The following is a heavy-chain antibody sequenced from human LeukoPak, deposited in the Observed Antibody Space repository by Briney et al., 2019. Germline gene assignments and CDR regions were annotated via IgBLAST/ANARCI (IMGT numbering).Heavy chain of an antibody. Sequence: GASVKVSCKASGGTISSYAISWVRQAPGQGLEWMGGIIPIFGTANYAQKFQGRVTITADESTSTAYMELSSLRSEDTAVYYCARDRQQLVLSGWFDPWGQGTLVTVSS. CDR1: GGTISSYA. V-gene: IGHV1-69*13. CDR2: IIPIFGTA. D-gene: IGHD6-13*01. J-gene: IGHJ5*02. CDR3: ARDRQQLVLSGWFDP.